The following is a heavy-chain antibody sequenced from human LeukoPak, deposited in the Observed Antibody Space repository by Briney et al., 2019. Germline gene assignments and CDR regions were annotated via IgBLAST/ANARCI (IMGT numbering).Heavy chain of an antibody. D-gene: IGHD3-10*01. CDR1: GFTFSSYG. Sequence: GGSLRLSCAASGFTFSSYGMHWVRQAPGKGLEGVAVLWFDGSNKYYADSVKGRFTISRDNSKNTLYLQMNSLRAEDTAVYYCARGSNSGALFDYWGQGALVTVSS. V-gene: IGHV3-33*08. CDR3: ARGSNSGALFDY. J-gene: IGHJ4*02. CDR2: LWFDGSNK.